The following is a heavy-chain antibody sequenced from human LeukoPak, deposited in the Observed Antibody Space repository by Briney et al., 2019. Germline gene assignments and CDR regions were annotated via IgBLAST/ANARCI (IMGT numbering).Heavy chain of an antibody. D-gene: IGHD6-13*01. CDR1: GFTFSSYE. J-gene: IGHJ5*02. CDR2: ISSSGSTI. CDR3: ARGVAAAVRWFDP. Sequence: GGSLRLSCVASGFTFSSYEMNWVRQAPGKGLEWVSYISSSGSTIYYADSVKGRFTISRDNAKNSLYLQMNSLRAEDTAVYYCARGVAAAVRWFDPWGQGTLVTVSS. V-gene: IGHV3-48*03.